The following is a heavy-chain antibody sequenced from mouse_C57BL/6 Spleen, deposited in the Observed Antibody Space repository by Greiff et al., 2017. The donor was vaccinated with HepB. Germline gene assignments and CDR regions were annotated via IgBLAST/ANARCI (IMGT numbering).Heavy chain of an antibody. CDR2: IRSKSNNYAT. Sequence: GGGLVQPKGSLKLSCAASGFSFNTYAMNWVRQAPGKGLEWVARIRSKSNNYATYYADSVKDRFTISRDDSESMLYLQMNNLKTEDTAMYYCVRPNYGILAYWGQGTLVTVSA. CDR3: VRPNYGILAY. D-gene: IGHD1-1*02. CDR1: GFSFNTYA. V-gene: IGHV10-1*01. J-gene: IGHJ3*01.